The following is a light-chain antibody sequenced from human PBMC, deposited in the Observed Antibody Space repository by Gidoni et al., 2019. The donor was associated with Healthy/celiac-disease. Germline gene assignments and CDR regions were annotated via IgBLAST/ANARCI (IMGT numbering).Light chain of an antibody. CDR1: QSVSSSY. V-gene: IGKV3-20*01. CDR3: QQYGSSPGT. CDR2: GAS. Sequence: ELVLTQSPGTLSLSPGERATLSCRASQSVSSSYLAWYQQKPGQAPRLLIYGASSRATGIPDRFSGSGSGTDFTLTISRLEPEDFAVYYCQQYGSSPGTFXPXTKVDIK. J-gene: IGKJ3*01.